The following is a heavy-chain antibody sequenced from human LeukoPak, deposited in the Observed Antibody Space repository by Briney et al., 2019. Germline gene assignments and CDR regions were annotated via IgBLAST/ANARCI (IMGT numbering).Heavy chain of an antibody. CDR3: ARGIVGATMDY. D-gene: IGHD1-26*01. J-gene: IGHJ4*02. CDR2: INAGHGNT. CDR1: GYTFTSYA. V-gene: IGHV1-3*01. Sequence: VASVKVSCKASGYTFTSYAIQWVRQAPGQRLEWMGWINAGHGNTKYSQKFQGRVTITRDTSASTAYMELRSLRSDDTAVYYCARGIVGATMDYWGQGTLVTVSS.